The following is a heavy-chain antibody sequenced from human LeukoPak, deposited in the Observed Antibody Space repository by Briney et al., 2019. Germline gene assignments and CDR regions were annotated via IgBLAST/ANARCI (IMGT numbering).Heavy chain of an antibody. CDR2: IYYSGST. CDR1: GGSISSSSYY. V-gene: IGHV4-39*07. Sequence: SETLSLTCTVSGGSISSSSYYWGWIRQPPGKGLEWIGSIYYSGSTYYNPSLKSRVTISVDTSKNQFSLKLSSVTAADTAVYYCARDRSVDQGGPFDYWGQGTLVTVSS. D-gene: IGHD6-25*01. J-gene: IGHJ4*02. CDR3: ARDRSVDQGGPFDY.